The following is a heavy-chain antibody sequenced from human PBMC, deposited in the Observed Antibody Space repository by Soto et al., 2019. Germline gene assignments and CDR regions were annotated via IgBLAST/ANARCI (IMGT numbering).Heavy chain of an antibody. J-gene: IGHJ5*02. Sequence: GESLKISCTDFGYTFTTFWISWVRQMPGKGLEWMGRIDPRDSHVNYSPSFQGHVTISVDKSINTAYLQWGSLKASDTAIYYCARLFCSTATCDSWFDPWGQGTLVTVSS. CDR2: IDPRDSHV. CDR1: GYTFTTFW. V-gene: IGHV5-10-1*01. CDR3: ARLFCSTATCDSWFDP. D-gene: IGHD2-2*01.